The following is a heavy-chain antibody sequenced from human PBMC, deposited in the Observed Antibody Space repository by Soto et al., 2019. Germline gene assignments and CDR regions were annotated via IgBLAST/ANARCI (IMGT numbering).Heavy chain of an antibody. V-gene: IGHV1-18*01. CDR1: GYTFTSYG. Sequence: GASVKVSCKASGYTFTSYGISWVRQAPGQGLEWMGWISAYNGNTNYAQKLQGRVTMTTDTSTSTAYMELRSLRSDDTAVYYCARDCTEGSGPSSCLYYYYGMDVRGQRTSVTVSS. CDR3: ARDCTEGSGPSSCLYYYYGMDV. D-gene: IGHD3-10*01. J-gene: IGHJ6*02. CDR2: ISAYNGNT.